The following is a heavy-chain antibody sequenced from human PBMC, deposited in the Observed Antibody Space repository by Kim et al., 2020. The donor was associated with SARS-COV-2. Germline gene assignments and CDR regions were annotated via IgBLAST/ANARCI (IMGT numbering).Heavy chain of an antibody. CDR2: MNPNSGNT. V-gene: IGHV1-8*01. J-gene: IGHJ6*03. CDR1: GYTFTSYD. Sequence: ASVKVSCKASGYTFTSYDINWVRQATGQGLEWMGWMNPNSGNTGYAQKFQGRVTMTRNTSISTAYMELSSLRSEDTAVYYCARGCRGTMIVVVITMSYYYMDVWGKGTTVTVSS. CDR3: ARGCRGTMIVVVITMSYYYMDV. D-gene: IGHD3-22*01.